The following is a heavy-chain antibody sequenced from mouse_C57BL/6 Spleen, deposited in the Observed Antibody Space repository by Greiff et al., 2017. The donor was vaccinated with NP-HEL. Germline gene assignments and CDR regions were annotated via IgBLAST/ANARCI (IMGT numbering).Heavy chain of an antibody. V-gene: IGHV5-4*01. CDR1: GFTFSSYA. Sequence: EVKLQESGGGLVKPGGSLKLSCAASGFTFSSYAMSWVRQTPEKRLEWVATISDGGSYTYYPDNVKGRFTISRDNAKNNLYLQMSHLKSEDTAMYYCARDRDDGYSTWGQGTTLTVSS. CDR3: ARDRDDGYST. D-gene: IGHD2-3*01. J-gene: IGHJ2*01. CDR2: ISDGGSYT.